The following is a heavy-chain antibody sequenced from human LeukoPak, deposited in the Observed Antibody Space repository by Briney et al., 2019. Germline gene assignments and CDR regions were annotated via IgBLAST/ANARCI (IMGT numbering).Heavy chain of an antibody. Sequence: SETLSLTCTVSGGSISSSSYYWGWIRQPPGKGLEWIGEINHSGSTNYNPSLKSRVTISVDTSKNQFSLKLSSVTAADTAVYYCASTTRDIVVVPAEGVTMRETGTTGTFDYWGQGTLVTVSS. CDR1: GGSISSSSYY. J-gene: IGHJ4*02. D-gene: IGHD2-2*01. CDR3: ASTTRDIVVVPAEGVTMRETGTTGTFDY. V-gene: IGHV4-39*07. CDR2: INHSGST.